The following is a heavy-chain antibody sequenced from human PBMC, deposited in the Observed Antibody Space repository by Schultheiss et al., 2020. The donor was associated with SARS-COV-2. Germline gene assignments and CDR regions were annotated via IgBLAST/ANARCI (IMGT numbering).Heavy chain of an antibody. CDR3: ARLHDYDFWSGYSTGYYYYYYMDV. CDR2: IYPGDSNT. CDR1: GHSFTSYW. V-gene: IGHV5-51*01. Sequence: GSLKISCKGSGHSFTSYWIGWVRQMPGKGLEWMGIIYPGDSNTRYSPSFQGQVTISADKSISTAYLQWSSLKASDTAMYYCARLHDYDFWSGYSTGYYYYYYMDVWGKGTTVTVSS. J-gene: IGHJ6*03. D-gene: IGHD3-3*01.